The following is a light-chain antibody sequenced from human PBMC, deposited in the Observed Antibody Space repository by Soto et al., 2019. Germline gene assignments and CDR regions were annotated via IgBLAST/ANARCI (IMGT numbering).Light chain of an antibody. CDR2: DAS. V-gene: IGKV3-15*01. Sequence: EIVLTQSPVSLSVSPGEKATLSCRASQSLSRNLAWYQQKPGQAPRLLIYDASTRATGVPARFSGSGSGTQFTLTISSLQSEDIAIYYCQHYEKRREFTFGPGTKVNIK. CDR1: QSLSRN. J-gene: IGKJ3*01. CDR3: QHYEKRREFT.